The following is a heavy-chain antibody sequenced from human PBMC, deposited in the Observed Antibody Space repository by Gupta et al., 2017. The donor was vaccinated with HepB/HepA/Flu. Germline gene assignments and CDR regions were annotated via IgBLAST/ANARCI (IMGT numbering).Heavy chain of an antibody. D-gene: IGHD1-26*01. CDR3: ARDRAKSFWLRPTTLFDY. J-gene: IGHJ4*02. CDR1: GGTFSSYP. V-gene: IGHV1-69*04. Sequence: QVQLVQSGAEVKKPGSSVKVSCKASGGTFSSYPISWVRQAPGQGLEWMGRIIPILGIANYAQKFQGRVTITADKSTSTAYMELSSLRSEDTAVYYCARDRAKSFWLRPTTLFDYWGQGTLVTVSS. CDR2: IIPILGIA.